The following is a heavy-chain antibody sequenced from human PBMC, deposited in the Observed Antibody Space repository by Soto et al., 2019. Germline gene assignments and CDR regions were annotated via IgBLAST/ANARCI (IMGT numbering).Heavy chain of an antibody. CDR2: IIPKFATT. J-gene: IGHJ4*01. CDR1: GDNFNTYG. CDR3: ARDNPRKIGNY. D-gene: IGHD1-26*01. Sequence: SLKVSCKASGDNFNTYGIVWLRQAPGQGFECLGWIIPKFATTNYAQRFQGRLTITADESTNTVYMELDGLTSEDTAVYYCARDNPRKIGNY. V-gene: IGHV1-69*13.